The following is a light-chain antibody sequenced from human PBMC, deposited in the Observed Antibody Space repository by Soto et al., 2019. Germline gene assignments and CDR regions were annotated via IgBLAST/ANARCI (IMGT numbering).Light chain of an antibody. CDR1: QSVSSSF. V-gene: IGKV3-20*01. CDR2: GAS. Sequence: EIVLTQSPGTLSLSPGERATLSCRASQSVSSSFLAWYQQIPGQAPRLLIYGASSRAAGSVDGFSGSGSGTDFTLTISRLEPEDVAVYYCQQYGSSPLTFGEGTKVEIK. CDR3: QQYGSSPLT. J-gene: IGKJ4*01.